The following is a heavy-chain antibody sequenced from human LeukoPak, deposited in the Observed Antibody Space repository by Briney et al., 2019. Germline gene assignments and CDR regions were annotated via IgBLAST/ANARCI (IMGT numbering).Heavy chain of an antibody. V-gene: IGHV1-18*01. D-gene: IGHD3-22*01. CDR1: GYTFTTYA. CDR3: ARGSITMIVVDHAFDI. Sequence: ASVKVSCKTSGYTFTTYAISWVRQAPGQGLEWMGWISVDSGNTNYAQKLQGRVTMTTDTSTSTAYMELRSLRSDDTAVYYCARGSITMIVVDHAFDIWGQGTMVTVSS. CDR2: ISVDSGNT. J-gene: IGHJ3*02.